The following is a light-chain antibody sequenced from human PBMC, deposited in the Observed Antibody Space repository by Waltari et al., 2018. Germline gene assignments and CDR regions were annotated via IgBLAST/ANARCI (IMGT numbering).Light chain of an antibody. CDR3: TSYAGKNILV. Sequence: QSVLTQPPSASGSLGQSVTISCTGARSNVGVYNFVSWYQQHPAKAPKLLIYEVNKRPSGVPDRLAGSKSGNTASLTVSGLLAEDEADYYCTSYAGKNILVFGGGTNLTVL. CDR1: RSNVGVYNF. V-gene: IGLV2-8*01. J-gene: IGLJ3*02. CDR2: EVN.